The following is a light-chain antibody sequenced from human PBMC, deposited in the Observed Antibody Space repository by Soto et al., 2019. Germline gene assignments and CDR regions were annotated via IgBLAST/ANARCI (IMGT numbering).Light chain of an antibody. CDR1: QDITNY. V-gene: IGKV1-33*01. CDR3: QQYESRPLT. CDR2: DAA. J-gene: IGKJ4*01. Sequence: DIQLTQSPPSLSTSVGDAVTITCPASQDITNYLNWYQQRSGKSPKLLIFDAANLERGVPSRFSGSGSGTHFTFTISSLQPEDVATDYCQQYESRPLTFGGGTKVE.